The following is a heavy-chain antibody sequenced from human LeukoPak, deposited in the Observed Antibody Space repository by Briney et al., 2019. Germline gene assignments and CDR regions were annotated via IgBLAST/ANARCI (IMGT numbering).Heavy chain of an antibody. Sequence: GRSLRLSCAASGFTFDDYGMSWVRQPPGKGLEWVSGINWNGGSTGYADSVKGRFTISRDNAKNSLYLQMNSLRAEDTALYYCARDFGRRAYYYYYYMDVWVKGTTVTVSS. V-gene: IGHV3-20*04. CDR2: INWNGGST. CDR1: GFTFDDYG. D-gene: IGHD2-15*01. J-gene: IGHJ6*03. CDR3: ARDFGRRAYYYYYYMDV.